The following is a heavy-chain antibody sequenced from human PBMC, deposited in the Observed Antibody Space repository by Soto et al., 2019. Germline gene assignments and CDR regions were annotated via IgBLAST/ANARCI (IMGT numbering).Heavy chain of an antibody. CDR1: GYTFTSYD. V-gene: IGHV1-8*01. J-gene: IGHJ6*03. CDR3: ARERRGGYYYYMDV. Sequence: ASGKVSCKASGYTFTSYDINWVRQATGQGLEWMGWMNPNSGNTGYAQKFQGRVTMTRNTSISTAYMELSSLRSEDTAVYYCARERRGGYYYYMDVWRKGTTVTVSS. CDR2: MNPNSGNT. D-gene: IGHD3-16*01.